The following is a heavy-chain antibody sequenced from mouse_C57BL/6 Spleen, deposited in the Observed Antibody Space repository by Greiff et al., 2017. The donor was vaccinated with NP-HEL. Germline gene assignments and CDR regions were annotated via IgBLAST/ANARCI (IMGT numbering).Heavy chain of an antibody. CDR1: GYTFTSYW. CDR3: ARTPYYYGSSLFDY. J-gene: IGHJ2*01. Sequence: VQLQQPGAELVMPGASVKLSCKASGYTFTSYWMHWVKQRPGQGLEWIGEIDPSDSYTNYNLKFKGKSTLTVDKSSSTAYIQLSSLTSEDSAVYYCARTPYYYGSSLFDYWGQGTTLTVSS. CDR2: IDPSDSYT. V-gene: IGHV1-69*01. D-gene: IGHD1-1*01.